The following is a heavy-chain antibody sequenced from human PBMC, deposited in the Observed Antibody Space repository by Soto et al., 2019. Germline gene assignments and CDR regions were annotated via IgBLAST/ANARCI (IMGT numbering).Heavy chain of an antibody. CDR1: GYSISSCYY. Sequence: SETLSLTCAGSGYSISSCYYWSWIRQPPGKGLEWIGEINHSGSTNYNPSLKSRVTISVDTSKNQFSLNLSSVTAADTAVYYCAGGRGRQQLVMSYYYGMDVWGQGTTVTVSS. CDR2: INHSGST. V-gene: IGHV4-34*01. CDR3: AGGRGRQQLVMSYYYGMDV. D-gene: IGHD6-13*01. J-gene: IGHJ6*02.